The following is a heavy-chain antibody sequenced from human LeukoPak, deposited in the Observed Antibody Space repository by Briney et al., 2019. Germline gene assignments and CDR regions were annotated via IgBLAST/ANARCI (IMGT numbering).Heavy chain of an antibody. J-gene: IGHJ4*02. CDR1: GFTFTNAW. CDR2: IKSKADGGTI. CDR3: ATLTYYYDSSGYYPY. D-gene: IGHD3-22*01. V-gene: IGHV3-15*01. Sequence: GGSLRLSCAASGFTFTNAWMSWVRQAPGKGLEWVGRIKSKADGGTIEYAAPVKDRFTISRDDSKNTVYLQMKSLKTEDTGVYYCATLTYYYDSSGYYPYWGQGTLVTVSS.